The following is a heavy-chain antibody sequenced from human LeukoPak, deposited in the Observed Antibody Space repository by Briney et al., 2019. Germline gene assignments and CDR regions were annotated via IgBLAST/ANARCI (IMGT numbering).Heavy chain of an antibody. J-gene: IGHJ4*02. Sequence: ASVKVSCKASGYTFTSYYMHWVRQAPGQGLEWMGWINPNSGGTNYAQKFQGRVTMTRDTSISTAYMELSRLRSDDTAVYYCARDPSPSLYSGYWGQGTLVTVSS. V-gene: IGHV1-2*02. CDR2: INPNSGGT. D-gene: IGHD1-26*01. CDR1: GYTFTSYY. CDR3: ARDPSPSLYSGY.